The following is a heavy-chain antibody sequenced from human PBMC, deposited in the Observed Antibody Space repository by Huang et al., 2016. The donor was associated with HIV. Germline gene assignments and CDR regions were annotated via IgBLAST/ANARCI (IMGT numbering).Heavy chain of an antibody. Sequence: VLLVQSVAEVKKPGASVKVSCTTFGYSFIDYDITWVRRAPGQGLGGMGWMGPDSGSTGYAQKFQDRVTFTRNTSINTAYMELSSLRSEDTAVYYCARGVRHQLIFNYWGRGTLVTVSS. V-gene: IGHV1-8*03. D-gene: IGHD2-8*01. J-gene: IGHJ4*02. CDR1: GYSFIDYD. CDR2: MGPDSGST. CDR3: ARGVRHQLIFNY.